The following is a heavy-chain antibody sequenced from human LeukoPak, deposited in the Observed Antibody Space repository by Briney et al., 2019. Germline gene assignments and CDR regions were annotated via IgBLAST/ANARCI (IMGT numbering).Heavy chain of an antibody. J-gene: IGHJ4*02. CDR2: INPRGGST. D-gene: IGHD3-10*01. Sequence: ASVKVSCKASGYTFTSYYMHWVRQAPGQGLEWMGIINPRGGSTSYAQKFQGRVTMTRDTSISTAYMELSRLRSDDTAVYYCARMEGITMVRGVIKGPLDYWGQGTLVTVSS. V-gene: IGHV1-46*01. CDR3: ARMEGITMVRGVIKGPLDY. CDR1: GYTFTSYY.